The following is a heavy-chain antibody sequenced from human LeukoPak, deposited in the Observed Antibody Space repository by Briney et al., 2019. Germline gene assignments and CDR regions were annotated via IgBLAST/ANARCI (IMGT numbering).Heavy chain of an antibody. CDR3: ARVHYDILTGSPQYFDY. V-gene: IGHV4-39*07. J-gene: IGHJ4*02. Sequence: SETLSLTCAVSGGSISSNNWWWSWVRQPPGKGLEWIGSIYHSGSTYYNPSLKSRVTISVDTSKSQFSLKLSSVTAADTAVYYCARVHYDILTGSPQYFDYWGQGTLVTVSS. CDR1: GGSISSNNWW. D-gene: IGHD3-9*01. CDR2: IYHSGST.